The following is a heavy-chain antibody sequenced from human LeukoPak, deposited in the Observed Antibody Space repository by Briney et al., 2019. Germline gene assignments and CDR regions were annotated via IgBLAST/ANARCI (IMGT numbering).Heavy chain of an antibody. Sequence: GESLRLSCAASGFTFNTYTMYWVRQAPGKGLKWVSVIYSGGSTYYADSVKGRFTISRDNSKNTLYLQMNSLRAEDTAVYFCARSTWGGDLLTFDYWGQGTLVTVSS. CDR3: ARSTWGGDLLTFDY. CDR2: IYSGGST. V-gene: IGHV3-53*01. J-gene: IGHJ4*02. D-gene: IGHD1-26*01. CDR1: GFTFNTYT.